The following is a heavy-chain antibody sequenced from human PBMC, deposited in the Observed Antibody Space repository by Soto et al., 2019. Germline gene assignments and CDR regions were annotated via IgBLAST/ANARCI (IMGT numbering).Heavy chain of an antibody. CDR3: ARDYREVRGTNWFDP. V-gene: IGHV4-4*07. J-gene: IGHJ5*02. Sequence: SETLSLTCTVSGGSISSYYWSWIRQPAGKGLEWIGRIYTSGSTNYNPSLKSRVTMSVDTSKNQFSLKLSSVTAADTAVYYCARDYREVRGTNWFDPWGQGTLVTVSS. CDR2: IYTSGST. D-gene: IGHD3-10*01. CDR1: GGSISSYY.